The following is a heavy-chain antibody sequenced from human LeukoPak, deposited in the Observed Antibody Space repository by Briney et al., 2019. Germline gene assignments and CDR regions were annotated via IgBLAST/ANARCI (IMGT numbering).Heavy chain of an antibody. V-gene: IGHV4-4*02. CDR2: ISLSGLT. J-gene: IGHJ4*02. CDR1: GGSISNTNW. D-gene: IGHD2-8*01. CDR3: SRENGAFSPFGY. Sequence: PSETLSLTCGASGGSISNTNWWSWVRQPPGQGLEWIGEISLSGLTNYNPSLKSRVTVSLDKSKNHLSLNLTSVTAADTAVYYCSRENGAFSPFGYWGQGTLVTVPS.